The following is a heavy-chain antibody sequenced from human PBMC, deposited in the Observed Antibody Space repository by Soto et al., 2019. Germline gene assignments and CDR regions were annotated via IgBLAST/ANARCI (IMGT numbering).Heavy chain of an antibody. J-gene: IGHJ4*02. CDR3: ARGYDSSGYSETPFDY. D-gene: IGHD3-22*01. Sequence: SETLSLTCTVSGGSISSGDYYWSWIRQPPGKGLEWIGYIYYSGSTYYNPSLKSRVTISVDTSKNQFSLKLSSVTAADTAVYYCARGYDSSGYSETPFDYWGQGTLVTVSS. V-gene: IGHV4-30-4*01. CDR1: GGSISSGDYY. CDR2: IYYSGST.